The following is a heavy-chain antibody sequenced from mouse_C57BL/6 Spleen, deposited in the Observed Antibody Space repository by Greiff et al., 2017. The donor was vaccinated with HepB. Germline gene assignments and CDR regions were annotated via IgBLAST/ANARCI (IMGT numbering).Heavy chain of an antibody. D-gene: IGHD1-1*01. CDR1: GYSFTGYF. CDR3: ARSLIMDYGSSYWYFDV. V-gene: IGHV1-20*01. CDR2: INPYNGDT. Sequence: EVKLMESGPELVKPGDSVKISCKASGYSFTGYFMNWVMQSHGKSLEWIGRINPYNGDTFYNQKFKGKATLTVDKSSSTAHMELRSLTSEDSAVYYCARSLIMDYGSSYWYFDVWGTGTTVTVSS. J-gene: IGHJ1*03.